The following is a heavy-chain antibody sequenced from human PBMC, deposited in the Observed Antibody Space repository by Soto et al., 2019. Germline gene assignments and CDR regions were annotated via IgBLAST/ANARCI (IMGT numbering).Heavy chain of an antibody. D-gene: IGHD6-13*01. CDR2: FDPEDGET. Sequence: GASVKVSCKVSGYTLTELSMHWVRQAPGKGLEWMGGFDPEDGETIYAQKFQGRVTMTEDTSTDTAYMELSSLRSEDTAVYYCATAMGSNSWHWFAPSGQGTLVTVSA. CDR1: GYTLTELS. CDR3: ATAMGSNSWHWFAP. V-gene: IGHV1-24*01. J-gene: IGHJ5*02.